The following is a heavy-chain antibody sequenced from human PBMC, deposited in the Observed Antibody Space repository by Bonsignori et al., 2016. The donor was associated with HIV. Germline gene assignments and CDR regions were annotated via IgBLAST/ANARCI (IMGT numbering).Heavy chain of an antibody. V-gene: IGHV1-69*10. Sequence: WVRQAPGQGLEWMGGIIPILGIANYAQKFQGRVTITADESTSTAYMELSSLRSEDTAVYYCAIPRESDYGDKFDYWGQGTLVTVSS. D-gene: IGHD4-17*01. CDR2: IIPILGIA. J-gene: IGHJ4*02. CDR3: AIPRESDYGDKFDY.